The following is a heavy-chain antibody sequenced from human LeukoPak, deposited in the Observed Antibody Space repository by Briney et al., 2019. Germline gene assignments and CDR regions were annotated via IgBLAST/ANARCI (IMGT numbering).Heavy chain of an antibody. CDR3: ARDRDN. CDR2: IYYSANT. J-gene: IGHJ4*02. CDR1: GDSISSPLYY. Sequence: SETLSLTCTVSGDSISSPLYYWGWIRQPPGKGLEWIGSIYYSANTYYNPSLKSRVTMSLDTSKNQFSLKLSSVTAADTAVYYCARDRDNWGQGTLVTVSS. V-gene: IGHV4-39*07.